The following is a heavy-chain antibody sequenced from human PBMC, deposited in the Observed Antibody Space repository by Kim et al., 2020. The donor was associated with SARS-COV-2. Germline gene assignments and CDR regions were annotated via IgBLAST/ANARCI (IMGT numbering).Heavy chain of an antibody. V-gene: IGHV3-11*06. J-gene: IGHJ4*02. CDR3: AREYYYDSSGPSGLLDY. D-gene: IGHD3-22*01. Sequence: VKGRFTISRDNAKNSLYLQMNSLRAEDTAVYYCAREYYYDSSGPSGLLDYWGQGTLVTVSS.